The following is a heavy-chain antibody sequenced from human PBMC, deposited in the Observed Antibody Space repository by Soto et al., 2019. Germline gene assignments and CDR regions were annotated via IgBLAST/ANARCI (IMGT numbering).Heavy chain of an antibody. CDR2: IYWDDGK. Sequence: SGPTLVNPTQTLTLTCTFSGFSLSTSGVGVGWIRQPPGKAPEWLALIYWDDGKRYSPSLKSRLTITKDTSKNQVVLTMTNMDPVDTATYYCAHQNLYGMEVWGQGTTVTVS. CDR3: AHQNLYGMEV. J-gene: IGHJ6*02. CDR1: GFSLSTSGVG. V-gene: IGHV2-5*02.